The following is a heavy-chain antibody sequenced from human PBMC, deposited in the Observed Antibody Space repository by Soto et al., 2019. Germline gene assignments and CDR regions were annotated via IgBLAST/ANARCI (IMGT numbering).Heavy chain of an antibody. CDR1: GYTFTNYG. J-gene: IGHJ6*02. CDR3: SLQGFGGYSGYDYYYYGMDV. CDR2: INTYNGNT. V-gene: IGHV1-18*01. Sequence: EASVKVSCKASGYTFTNYGINWVRQAPGQGLEWMGWINTYNGNTNFAQRLQGRVTMTTEASTSTAYMELRSLRSEDTAVYFCSLQGFGGYSGYDYYYYGMDVWGQGTTVTVSS. D-gene: IGHD5-12*01.